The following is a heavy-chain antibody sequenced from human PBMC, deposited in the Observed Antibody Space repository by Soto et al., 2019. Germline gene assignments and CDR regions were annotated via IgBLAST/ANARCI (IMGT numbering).Heavy chain of an antibody. CDR3: ATAVPFDY. Sequence: EVQLVESGGGLVQPGGSLRLSCAASGFTFSSYWLHWVRQAPGKGLVWVSRTNSDGSSTYYADSVKGRFTISRDNAKNRLYLQMNSLRAEDTGVYCCATAVPFDYWGQGTLGTVSS. CDR2: TNSDGSST. J-gene: IGHJ4*02. D-gene: IGHD2-2*01. CDR1: GFTFSSYW. V-gene: IGHV3-74*01.